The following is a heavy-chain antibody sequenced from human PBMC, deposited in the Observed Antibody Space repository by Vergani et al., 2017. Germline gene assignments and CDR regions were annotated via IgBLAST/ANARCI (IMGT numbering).Heavy chain of an antibody. V-gene: IGHV4-59*08. D-gene: IGHD5-12*01. CDR1: GGSISSYY. CDR3: ARHDSYGGYSPPQHYFDY. J-gene: IGHJ4*02. Sequence: QVQLQESGPALVKPSETLSLTCTVSGGSISSYYWSWIRQPPGKGLEWIGYIYYSGSTNYNPSLKSRVTISVDTSKNQFSLKLSSVTAADTAVYYCARHDSYGGYSPPQHYFDYWGQGTLVTVSS. CDR2: IYYSGST.